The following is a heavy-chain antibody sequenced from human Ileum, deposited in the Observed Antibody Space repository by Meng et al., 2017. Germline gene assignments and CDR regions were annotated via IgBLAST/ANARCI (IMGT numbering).Heavy chain of an antibody. CDR2: IRNKAKSYTT. CDR3: VRGYESSGHWTFDC. Sequence: GESLKISCAASGFTFSDHYMDWVRQAPGEGLEWVGRIRNKAKSYTTKYAASVEGRFTISRDDSKNSLYLQMNSLKTEDTAVYYCVRGYESSGHWTFDCWGQGTLVTVSS. CDR1: GFTFSDHY. V-gene: IGHV3-72*01. D-gene: IGHD3-22*01. J-gene: IGHJ4*02.